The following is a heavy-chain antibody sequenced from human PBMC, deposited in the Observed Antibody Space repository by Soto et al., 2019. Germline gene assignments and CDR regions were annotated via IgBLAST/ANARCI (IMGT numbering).Heavy chain of an antibody. CDR1: GYTFTRYT. CDR3: ARGIATGQLDS. CDR2: INPDNGNT. Sequence: ASVKVSCKASGYTFTRYTMNWVRQAPGQRLEWMGWINPDNGNTKSSQKFQDRVIITRDTSASTAYMDLSSLRSEDTAVYYCARGIATGQLDSWGQGTLVTVSS. V-gene: IGHV1-3*01. J-gene: IGHJ5*01. D-gene: IGHD2-15*01.